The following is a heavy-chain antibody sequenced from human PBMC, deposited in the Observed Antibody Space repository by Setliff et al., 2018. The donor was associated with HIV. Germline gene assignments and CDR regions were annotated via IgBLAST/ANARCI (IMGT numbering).Heavy chain of an antibody. CDR1: GGSISSSNW. D-gene: IGHD4-4*01. CDR2: IYHSGGT. V-gene: IGHV4-4*02. J-gene: IGHJ5*02. Sequence: SETLSLTCAVSGGSISSSNWWSWVRQPPGKGLEWIGEIYHSGGTNYNPSLKSRVTISIDTSKNQFSLKLSSVTAADTAMYYCARGRMATVLIRNWIDPWGQGSLVTVSS. CDR3: ARGRMATVLIRNWIDP.